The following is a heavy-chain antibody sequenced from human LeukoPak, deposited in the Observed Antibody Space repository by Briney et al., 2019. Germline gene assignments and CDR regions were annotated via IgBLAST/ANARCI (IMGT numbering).Heavy chain of an antibody. CDR3: ARVHMIDYQMGYT. V-gene: IGHV4-4*07. CDR1: GGSISTYY. J-gene: IGHJ4*02. D-gene: IGHD3-22*01. CDR2: IYSSGST. Sequence: PSETLSLTCTVSGGSISTYYWSWIRQPAGKGLEWIGRIYSSGSTNYNPSLKSRVTTSVDTSKNQFSLKLNSVTAADTAVYYCARVHMIDYQMGYTWGQGTLVTVSS.